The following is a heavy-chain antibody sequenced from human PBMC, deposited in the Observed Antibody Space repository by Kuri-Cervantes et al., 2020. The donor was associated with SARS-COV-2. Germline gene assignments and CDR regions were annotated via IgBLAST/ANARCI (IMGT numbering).Heavy chain of an antibody. Sequence: GGSRRPSCAVSGSTFSTTWTSWVRQAPGKGRGWGGRIKSKTDGGTTDCAAPVKGRLTISRDDSKNTLYMQMNSLKTEDTAVYYCTSDRYDNFWSGYYPNFDYWGHGTLVTVSS. J-gene: IGHJ4*01. V-gene: IGHV3-15*01. D-gene: IGHD3-3*01. CDR1: GSTFSTTW. CDR2: IKSKTDGGTT. CDR3: TSDRYDNFWSGYYPNFDY.